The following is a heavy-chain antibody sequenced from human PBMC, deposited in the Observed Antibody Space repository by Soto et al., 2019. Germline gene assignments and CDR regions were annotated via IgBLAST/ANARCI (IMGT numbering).Heavy chain of an antibody. Sequence: QVQLVQSGVEMKKPGASVKVSCKASAYSSTTHGFSWVRQAPGHGLEWMGCINVHSGNTNYAQKVQGRITMTTDTSTRTAYMELRSLRSDETAVYYCARDVADNAFDYWGQGTLVTVSS. CDR1: AYSSTTHG. J-gene: IGHJ4*02. CDR2: INVHSGNT. V-gene: IGHV1-18*04. CDR3: ARDVADNAFDY. D-gene: IGHD2-8*01.